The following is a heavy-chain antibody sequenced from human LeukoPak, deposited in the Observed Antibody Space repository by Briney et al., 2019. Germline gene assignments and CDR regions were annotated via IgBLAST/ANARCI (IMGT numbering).Heavy chain of an antibody. CDR3: ARVRRITMIVVGTYYFDY. V-gene: IGHV4-34*01. D-gene: IGHD3-22*01. J-gene: IGHJ4*02. Sequence: SETPSLTCAVYGGSFSGYYWSWIRQPPGKGLEWIGEINHSGSTNYNPSLKSRVTISVDTSKNQFSLKLSSVTAADTAVYYCARVRRITMIVVGTYYFDYWGQGTLVTVSS. CDR1: GGSFSGYY. CDR2: INHSGST.